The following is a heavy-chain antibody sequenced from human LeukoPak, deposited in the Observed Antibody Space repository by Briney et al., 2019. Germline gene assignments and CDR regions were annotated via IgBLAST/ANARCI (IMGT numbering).Heavy chain of an antibody. CDR2: IFPSGGEI. J-gene: IGHJ4*02. CDR1: GFTFSTFA. Sequence: GGSLRLSCPASGFTFSTFAMIWVRQPPGKGLEWVSSIFPSGGEIHYADSVRGRFTISRDNSKSTLSLQMNSLRADDTAIYYCATYRQVLLPFESWGQGSLVTVSS. V-gene: IGHV3-23*01. CDR3: ATYRQVLLPFES. D-gene: IGHD2-8*02.